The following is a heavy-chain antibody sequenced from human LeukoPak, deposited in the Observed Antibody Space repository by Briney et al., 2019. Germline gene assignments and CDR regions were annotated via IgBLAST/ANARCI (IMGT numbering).Heavy chain of an antibody. CDR3: ARDRSDYDILTGSWYFDL. V-gene: IGHV4-59*01. D-gene: IGHD3-9*01. Sequence: PSETLSLTCTVSGDSISHYYWSWIRQSPEKGLEWIGYIFYTGTTNYNPSLKSRVTISVDTSKNQFSLKLSSVTAADTAVYYCARDRSDYDILTGSWYFDLWGRGTLVTVSS. CDR1: GDSISHYY. J-gene: IGHJ2*01. CDR2: IFYTGTT.